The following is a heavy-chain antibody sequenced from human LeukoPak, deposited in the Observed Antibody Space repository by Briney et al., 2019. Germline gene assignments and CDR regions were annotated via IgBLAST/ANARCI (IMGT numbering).Heavy chain of an antibody. CDR3: ATMDLGLVPGAISDY. Sequence: GGSLRLSCAASGFTFSSYGMHWVPEAPGKGLERVAVISYDGSNKYYADSVKGRFTISRDNSKNTLYLQMNSLRAEDTAVYYCATMDLGLVPGAISDYWGQGTLVTVSS. J-gene: IGHJ4*02. CDR2: ISYDGSNK. V-gene: IGHV3-30*03. D-gene: IGHD2-2*01. CDR1: GFTFSSYG.